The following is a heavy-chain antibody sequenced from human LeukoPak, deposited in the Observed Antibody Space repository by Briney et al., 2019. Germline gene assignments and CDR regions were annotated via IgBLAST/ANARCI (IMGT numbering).Heavy chain of an antibody. CDR3: AKEEGDGYMDV. CDR1: GFTFSSYG. J-gene: IGHJ6*03. Sequence: GGSLRLSCAASGFTFSSYGMHWVRQAPGKGLEWVAVIWYDGSNKYYADSVKGRFTISRDNSKNTLYLQMNSLRAEDTAVYYCAKEEGDGYMDVWGKGTTVTVSS. D-gene: IGHD3-16*01. V-gene: IGHV3-33*06. CDR2: IWYDGSNK.